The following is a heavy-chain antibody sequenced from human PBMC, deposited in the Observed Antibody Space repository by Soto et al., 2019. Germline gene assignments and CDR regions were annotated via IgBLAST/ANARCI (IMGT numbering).Heavy chain of an antibody. CDR2: IYSGGNT. Sequence: EVQLVQSGGGLVQPGGSLRLSCTASGFTVSDNYMSWVRHAPGKGLEWVSVIYSGGNTYYAESVKGRFTVSKDNSKNTLYLQVNNLRAEDTAVYFCAREKWFSRLSNWFDPWGRGTQVTVSS. D-gene: IGHD3-22*01. J-gene: IGHJ5*02. CDR3: AREKWFSRLSNWFDP. CDR1: GFTVSDNY. V-gene: IGHV3-66*01.